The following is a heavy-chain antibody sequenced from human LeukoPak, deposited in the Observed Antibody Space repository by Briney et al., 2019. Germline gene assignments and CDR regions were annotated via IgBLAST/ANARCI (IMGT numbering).Heavy chain of an antibody. V-gene: IGHV4-61*02. D-gene: IGHD2-2*01. CDR3: ARAVPAARAYYYYYMDV. J-gene: IGHJ6*03. Sequence: TSETLSLTCTVSGGSISSGSYYWSWIRQPAGKGLEWIGRIYTSGSTNYNPSLKSRVTISVDTSKNQFSLKLSSVTAADTAVYYCARAVPAARAYYYYYMDVWGKGTTVTVSS. CDR1: GGSISSGSYY. CDR2: IYTSGST.